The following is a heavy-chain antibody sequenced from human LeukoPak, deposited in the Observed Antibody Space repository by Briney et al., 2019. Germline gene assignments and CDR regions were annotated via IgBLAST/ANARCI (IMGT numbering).Heavy chain of an antibody. CDR2: ITSRSSYI. J-gene: IGHJ4*02. Sequence: GGSLRLSCAASGFTFSRSWMTWVRQAPGKGLEWVSSITSRSSYIEYADSVKGRFTISRDNTKNSLYLQMNSLRAEDTAVYYCARSTNYDPDYWGQGTLVSVSS. CDR3: ARSTNYDPDY. V-gene: IGHV3-21*01. CDR1: GFTFSRSW. D-gene: IGHD3-22*01.